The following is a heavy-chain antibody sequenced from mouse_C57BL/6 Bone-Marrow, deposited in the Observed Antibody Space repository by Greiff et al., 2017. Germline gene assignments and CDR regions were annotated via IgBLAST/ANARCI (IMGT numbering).Heavy chain of an antibody. J-gene: IGHJ3*01. CDR3: ARRLYYGNYVGFAY. Sequence: VQLQQPGAELVKPGASVKMSCQASGYTFTSYWITWVKQRPGQGLEWIGDIYPGSGSTNYNEKLKSKATLTVDTSSSTAYMQLSSLTSEDSAVYYWARRLYYGNYVGFAYWCQGTLVTVSA. CDR1: GYTFTSYW. V-gene: IGHV1-55*01. D-gene: IGHD2-1*01. CDR2: IYPGSGST.